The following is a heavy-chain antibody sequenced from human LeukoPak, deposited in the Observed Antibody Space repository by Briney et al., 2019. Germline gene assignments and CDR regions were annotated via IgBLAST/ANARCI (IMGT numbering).Heavy chain of an antibody. D-gene: IGHD6-13*01. CDR3: ASNDIPAAAKGGYFDY. CDR2: ITPIFGTA. Sequence: SVKVSCMASGGTFSSYSISWVRQAPGQGLELMGGITPIFGTANYTQKFQGRVTITTDESTITAYMELSSLRSEDTAIYYCASNDIPAAAKGGYFDYWGQGTLVTVSS. J-gene: IGHJ4*02. CDR1: GGTFSSYS. V-gene: IGHV1-69*05.